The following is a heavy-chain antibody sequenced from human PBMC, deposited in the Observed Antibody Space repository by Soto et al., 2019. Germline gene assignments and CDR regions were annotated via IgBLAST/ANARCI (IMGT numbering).Heavy chain of an antibody. Sequence: SETLSLTCAVSGYSWSWIRQPPGKGLEWIGYIYHSGSTYYNPSLKSRVTISVDRSKNQFSLKLSSVTAADTAVYYCARVPDRWGQGTLVTVSS. V-gene: IGHV4-30-2*01. CDR2: IYHSGST. D-gene: IGHD2-2*01. CDR3: ARVPDR. CDR1: GYS. J-gene: IGHJ5*02.